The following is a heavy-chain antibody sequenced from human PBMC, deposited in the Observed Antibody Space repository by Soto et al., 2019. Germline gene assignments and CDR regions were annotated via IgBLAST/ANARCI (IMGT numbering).Heavy chain of an antibody. CDR2: IIPIFGTA. Sequence: ASVKVSCKASGGTFSSYAISWVRQAPGQGLEWMGGIIPIFGTANYAQKFQGRVTITADKSTSTAYMELSSLRSEDTAVYYCARGTTMIVLPYYFDYWGQGTLVT. D-gene: IGHD3-22*01. CDR1: GGTFSSYA. J-gene: IGHJ4*02. CDR3: ARGTTMIVLPYYFDY. V-gene: IGHV1-69*06.